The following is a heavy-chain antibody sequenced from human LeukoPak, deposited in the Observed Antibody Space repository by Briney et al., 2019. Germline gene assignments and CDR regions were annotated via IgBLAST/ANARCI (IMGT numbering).Heavy chain of an antibody. D-gene: IGHD4-11*01. CDR1: GFTFSGYA. J-gene: IGHJ4*02. CDR3: ARGGDYTVINFDY. Sequence: GGSLRLSCAASGFTFSGYAMHWVRQAPGKGLEWVAVISYDGSNKYFADSVKGRFIISRDNSENTLYLQMNSLRAEDTAVYYCARGGDYTVINFDYWGQGALVTVSS. CDR2: ISYDGSNK. V-gene: IGHV3-30*01.